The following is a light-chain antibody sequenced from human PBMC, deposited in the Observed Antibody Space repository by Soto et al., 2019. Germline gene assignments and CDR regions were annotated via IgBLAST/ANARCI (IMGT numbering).Light chain of an antibody. CDR2: FNS. Sequence: QSVLTQPPSVSGAPGQRVTISCTGSSSNIGAGYDVHWYQHLPGTAPKLLIYFNSNRPSGVPDRFSGSKSGTSASLAITGLQAEDEADYYCQSYDSSLSGSGVFGTGTKVTVL. CDR1: SSNIGAGYD. J-gene: IGLJ1*01. CDR3: QSYDSSLSGSGV. V-gene: IGLV1-40*01.